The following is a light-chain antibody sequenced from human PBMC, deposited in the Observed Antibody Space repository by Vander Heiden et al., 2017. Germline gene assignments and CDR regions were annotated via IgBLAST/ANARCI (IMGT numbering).Light chain of an antibody. J-gene: IGKJ4*01. CDR2: DAS. CDR3: QHYENLPLT. CDR1: QSISNQ. Sequence: DIQLTQSPSSLSASVGDRVTITCQASQSISNQLNWYQQKPGKAPRLLIYDASNLETGVPSRFTGSGSGTHFTLTISSLQPEDIATYYCQHYENLPLTFGGGTKVELK. V-gene: IGKV1-33*01.